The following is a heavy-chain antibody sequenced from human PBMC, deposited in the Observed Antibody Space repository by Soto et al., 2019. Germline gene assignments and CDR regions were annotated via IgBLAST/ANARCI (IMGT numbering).Heavy chain of an antibody. CDR3: VKDEGIEAMDV. CDR2: ITASGSYV. CDR1: GFTFSRNT. V-gene: IGHV3-21*01. Sequence: GGSLRLSCVTSGFTFSRNTMNWVRQAPGKGLEWVASITASGSYVYYADSVKGRFSASRDNAKNSLSLQMDSLRPDDTAIYFCVKDEGIEAMDVWGQGTTVTVSS. D-gene: IGHD3-3*02. J-gene: IGHJ6*02.